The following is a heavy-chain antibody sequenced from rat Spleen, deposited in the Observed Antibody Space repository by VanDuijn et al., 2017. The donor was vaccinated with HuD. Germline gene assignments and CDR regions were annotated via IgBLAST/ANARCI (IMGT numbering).Heavy chain of an antibody. J-gene: IGHJ2*01. CDR2: MWNDGDT. CDR3: VRDGGFDY. Sequence: QVQLKESGPGLVQPSQTLSLTCTVSGFSLITYHVHWVRQPPGKGLEWMGLMWNDGDTSYNSALKSRLSISRDTSRSQVFLKMSGLQTEDTATYYCVRDGGFDYWGQGVMVTVSS. CDR1: GFSLITYH. V-gene: IGHV2-32*01.